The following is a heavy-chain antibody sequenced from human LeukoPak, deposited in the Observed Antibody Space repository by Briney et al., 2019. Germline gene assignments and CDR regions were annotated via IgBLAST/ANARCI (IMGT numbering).Heavy chain of an antibody. CDR1: GFTFSSYW. D-gene: IGHD6-13*01. V-gene: IGHV3-7*05. Sequence: GGSLRLSCAASGFTFSSYWMDWVRQVPGKGLEWVASIKQDGSEKYYADSVKGRFTISRDNAKNTLYLQMNSLSAADMAVYYCARDRTGAAGDQFDYWGQGTLVTVSS. J-gene: IGHJ4*02. CDR2: IKQDGSEK. CDR3: ARDRTGAAGDQFDY.